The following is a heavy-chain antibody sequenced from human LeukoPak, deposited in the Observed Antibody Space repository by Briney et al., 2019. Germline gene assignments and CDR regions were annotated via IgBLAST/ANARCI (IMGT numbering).Heavy chain of an antibody. Sequence: GESLRLSCAASGFTFRSYWMHWVRQAPGKGLVWVSRINTNSDGSSTSYADSVKGRFTISRDNAKNTLYLQMNSLRVEDTAVYYCVRDGGGWLVYWGQGTLVTVSS. CDR3: VRDGGGWLVY. V-gene: IGHV3-74*01. CDR1: GFTFRSYW. D-gene: IGHD6-19*01. J-gene: IGHJ4*02. CDR2: INTNSDGSST.